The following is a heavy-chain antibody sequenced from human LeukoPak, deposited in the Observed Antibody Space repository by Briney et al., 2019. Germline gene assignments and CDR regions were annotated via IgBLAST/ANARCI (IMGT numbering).Heavy chain of an antibody. D-gene: IGHD5-12*01. CDR1: GGSFSGYY. Sequence: SETLSLTCAVYGGSFSGYYWSWIRQPPGKGLEWIGEINHSGSTNYNPSLKSRVTISVDTSKNQFSLKLSSVTAADTAVYYCARCVATSRDFDYWGQGTLVTVSS. CDR2: INHSGST. V-gene: IGHV4-34*01. J-gene: IGHJ4*02. CDR3: ARCVATSRDFDY.